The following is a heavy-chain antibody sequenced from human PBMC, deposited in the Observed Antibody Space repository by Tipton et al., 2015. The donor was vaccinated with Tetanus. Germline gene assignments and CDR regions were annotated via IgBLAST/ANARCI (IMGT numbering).Heavy chain of an antibody. J-gene: IGHJ4*02. CDR2: IFYTGSR. D-gene: IGHD6-19*01. V-gene: IGHV4-39*01. Sequence: GLVKPSETLSLTCAVSGVSIRSSSYFWGWIRQPPGKGLEWIGHIFYTGSRHYNPSLESRVTISVDTSKNQFSLNLNSVTAADTAVYYCARPVKQWLVPVDSWGQGTLVTVSS. CDR3: ARPVKQWLVPVDS. CDR1: GVSIRSSSYF.